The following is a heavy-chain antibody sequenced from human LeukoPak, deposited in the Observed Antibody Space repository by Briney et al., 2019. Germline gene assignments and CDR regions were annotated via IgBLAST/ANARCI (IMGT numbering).Heavy chain of an antibody. CDR3: ARSSIAARGTPDY. V-gene: IGHV4-38-2*01. J-gene: IGHJ4*02. D-gene: IGHD6-6*01. CDR2: IYHSGST. Sequence: PSETLSLTCAVSGYSISSGYYWGWIRQPPGKGLEWIGSIYHSGSTYYNPSLKSRVTISVDTSKNQFSLKLSSVTAADTAVYSCARSSIAARGTPDYWGQGTLVTVSS. CDR1: GYSISSGYY.